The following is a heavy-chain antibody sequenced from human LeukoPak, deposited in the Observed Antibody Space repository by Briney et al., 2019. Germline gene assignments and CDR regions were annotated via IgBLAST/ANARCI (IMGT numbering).Heavy chain of an antibody. V-gene: IGHV3-21*01. CDR2: ISINSDYI. CDR3: ARVGLWHYPVDS. D-gene: IGHD1-7*01. CDR1: GFSFSTYS. Sequence: GGSLRLSCAASGFSFSTYSMSWVRQAPGKGLEWVSLISINSDYIYYADSLKGRFTISRDNAKNSLYLQMNSLRAEDTAVYYCARVGLWHYPVDSWGQGTLVTVSS. J-gene: IGHJ4*02.